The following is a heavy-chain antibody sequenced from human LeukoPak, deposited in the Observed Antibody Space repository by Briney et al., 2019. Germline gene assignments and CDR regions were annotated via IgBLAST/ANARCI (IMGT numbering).Heavy chain of an antibody. CDR2: INKSGGST. V-gene: IGHV3-20*01. D-gene: IGHD3-10*01. Sequence: PGGSPRLSRAHPRFTLDEYSLRWVRQAPGKGVEWVSGINKSGGSTDYADSVKGRFTISRDNAKNSLYLQMNSLRAEDTAFYHCARVLYYYGSGTYYGWFDPWGQGTLVTVSS. J-gene: IGHJ5*02. CDR3: ARVLYYYGSGTYYGWFDP. CDR1: RFTLDEYS.